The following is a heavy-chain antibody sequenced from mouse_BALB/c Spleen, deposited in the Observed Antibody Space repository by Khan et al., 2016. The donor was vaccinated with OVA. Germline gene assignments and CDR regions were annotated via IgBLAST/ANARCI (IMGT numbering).Heavy chain of an antibody. D-gene: IGHD1-1*01. J-gene: IGHJ2*01. Sequence: VQLQESGAELVRPGTSVKVSCKATGYAFTNYLIEWVKQRPGQGLEWIGVINPGSGGADYNEKFKGKATLTADKYSSTAYMQLSSLTSDDSAVYLCARRHYGSNYWGQGTTLTVSS. CDR3: ARRHYGSNY. CDR2: INPGSGGA. V-gene: IGHV1-54*01. CDR1: GYAFTNYL.